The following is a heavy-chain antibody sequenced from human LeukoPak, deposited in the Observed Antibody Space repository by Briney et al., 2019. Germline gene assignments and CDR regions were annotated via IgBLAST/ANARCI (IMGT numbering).Heavy chain of an antibody. V-gene: IGHV4-61*02. D-gene: IGHD6-13*01. CDR1: GGSISSGSYY. Sequence: SETLSLTCTVSGGSISSGSYYWSWIRQPAGKGLEWIGRIYTSGSTNYNPSLKSRVTISVDTSKNQFSLKLSSVTAADTAVYYCARDSRIAALPSYYYYYMDVWGKGTTVTVSS. CDR3: ARDSRIAALPSYYYYYMDV. J-gene: IGHJ6*03. CDR2: IYTSGST.